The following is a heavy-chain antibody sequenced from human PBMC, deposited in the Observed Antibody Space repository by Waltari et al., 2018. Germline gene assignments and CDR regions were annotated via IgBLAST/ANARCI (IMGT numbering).Heavy chain of an antibody. Sequence: QVQLQESGPGLVKPSETLSLTCTVSGGSISSYYWSWIRQPAGKGLEWIGRIYTSGSTHSTPPLTRRVPMSVDTSKNQFSLKLSSVTAADTAVYYCARDHYDFWSGYPHNWFDPWGQGTLVTVSS. D-gene: IGHD3-3*01. V-gene: IGHV4-4*07. CDR1: GGSISSYY. CDR2: IYTSGST. CDR3: ARDHYDFWSGYPHNWFDP. J-gene: IGHJ5*02.